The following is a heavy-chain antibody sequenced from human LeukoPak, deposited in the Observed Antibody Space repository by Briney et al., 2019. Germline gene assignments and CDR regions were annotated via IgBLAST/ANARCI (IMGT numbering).Heavy chain of an antibody. CDR2: INPNSGGT. Sequence: DSLKASCQAYGYTFTGYYLHWVRQAAGQALEWMGWINPNSGGTNYAQKFQGRVTMTRDTSISTAYMELSRLRSDDTAVYYCARLYYYDSSGYSEDAFDIWGQGTMVTVSS. V-gene: IGHV1-2*02. D-gene: IGHD3-22*01. J-gene: IGHJ3*02. CDR3: ARLYYYDSSGYSEDAFDI. CDR1: GYTFTGYY.